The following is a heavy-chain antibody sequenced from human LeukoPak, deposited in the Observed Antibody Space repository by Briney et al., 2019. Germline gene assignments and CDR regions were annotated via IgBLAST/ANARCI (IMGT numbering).Heavy chain of an antibody. V-gene: IGHV1-46*01. Sequence: ASVKVSCKASGYTFTSYAMHWVRQAPGQGLEWKGIINPSGGSTSYAQKFQGRVTMTRDTSTSTVYMELSSLTSEDTAVYYCARARRYSYGYPDAFDIWGQGTMVTVSS. CDR3: ARARRYSYGYPDAFDI. D-gene: IGHD5-18*01. CDR1: GYTFTSYA. J-gene: IGHJ3*02. CDR2: INPSGGST.